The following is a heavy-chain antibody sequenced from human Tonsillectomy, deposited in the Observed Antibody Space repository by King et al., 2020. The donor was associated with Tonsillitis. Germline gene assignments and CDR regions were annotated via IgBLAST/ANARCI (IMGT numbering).Heavy chain of an antibody. J-gene: IGHJ6*02. CDR3: AKDQREVLLWFGERYYYYGMDV. Sequence: QLVQSGGGVVQPGRSLRLSCAASGFTFSSYGMHWVRQAPGKGLEWVAVISYDGSNKYYADSVKGRFTISRDNSKNRLYLQMNSLRAEDTAVYYCAKDQREVLLWFGERYYYYGMDVWGQGTTVTVSS. D-gene: IGHD3-10*01. CDR2: ISYDGSNK. CDR1: GFTFSSYG. V-gene: IGHV3-30*18.